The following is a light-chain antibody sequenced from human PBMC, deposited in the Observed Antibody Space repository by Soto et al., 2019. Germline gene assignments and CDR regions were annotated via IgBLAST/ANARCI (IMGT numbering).Light chain of an antibody. Sequence: EIVLTQSPGTLSVSPGERVTLACRASQSVSSRLFAWYQQKPGQTPRLLIYGASHRANGIPDRFSGSGSGTGYTLIINRVEPEDTAVYYCQQYESSPLTLGQGTRLQIK. CDR2: GAS. V-gene: IGKV3-20*01. J-gene: IGKJ5*01. CDR1: QSVSSRL. CDR3: QQYESSPLT.